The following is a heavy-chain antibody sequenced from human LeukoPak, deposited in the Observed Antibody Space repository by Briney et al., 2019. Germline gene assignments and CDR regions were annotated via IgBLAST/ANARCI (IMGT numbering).Heavy chain of an antibody. CDR3: ASTERCSTTCPLDY. CDR2: IYYSGST. V-gene: IGHV4-39*07. Sequence: SETLSLTCTVSGGSISSSTYYWGWIRQPPGKGLEWIGSIYYSGSTYYNPSLKSRVTISLDTSKNLFSLKLTSMTAADTAVYYCASTERCSTTCPLDYWGQGTLVTVSS. J-gene: IGHJ4*02. CDR1: GGSISSSTYY. D-gene: IGHD2-2*01.